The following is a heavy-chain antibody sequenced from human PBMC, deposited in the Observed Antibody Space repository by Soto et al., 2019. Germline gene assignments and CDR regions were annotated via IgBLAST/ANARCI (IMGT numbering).Heavy chain of an antibody. J-gene: IGHJ4*02. Sequence: SENRSVTNTVSGGSLSTGGYHGSCILQHPEKGLEWIGYIYYSGSTYYNPSLKSRVTISVDTSKNQFSLKLSSVTAADTAVYYCARGVTLVRGVIHTPYFDFWGQGALVT. CDR3: ARGVTLVRGVIHTPYFDF. D-gene: IGHD3-10*01. CDR1: GGSLSTGGYH. V-gene: IGHV4-31*03. CDR2: IYYSGST.